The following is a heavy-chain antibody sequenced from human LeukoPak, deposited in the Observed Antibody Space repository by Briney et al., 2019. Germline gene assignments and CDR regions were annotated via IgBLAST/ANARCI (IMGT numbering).Heavy chain of an antibody. CDR3: ATGLALSDIVLMVYAIPFNY. J-gene: IGHJ4*02. CDR1: GGTFSSYA. Sequence: SVKVSCKASGGTFSSYAISWVRQAPGQGLEWMGGIIPTFGTANYAQKFQGRVTMTEDTSTATAYMELSSLRSEDTAVYYCATGLALSDIVLMVYAIPFNYWGQGTLVTVSS. D-gene: IGHD2-8*01. V-gene: IGHV1-69*06. CDR2: IIPTFGTA.